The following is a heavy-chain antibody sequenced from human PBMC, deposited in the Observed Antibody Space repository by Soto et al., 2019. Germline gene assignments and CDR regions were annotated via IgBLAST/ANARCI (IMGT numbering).Heavy chain of an antibody. Sequence: QVQLVQSGAEVKKPGASVKVSCKASGYTFTSYGLTWVRQAPGQGLEWMGWITTNNANTNYAQNFQGRVTMTTDTSTSTAYIELRSLRSDDTAVFFCARTRGYSFGYADYWGQGTLVTVSS. V-gene: IGHV1-18*01. CDR3: ARTRGYSFGYADY. J-gene: IGHJ4*02. D-gene: IGHD5-18*01. CDR2: ITTNNANT. CDR1: GYTFTSYG.